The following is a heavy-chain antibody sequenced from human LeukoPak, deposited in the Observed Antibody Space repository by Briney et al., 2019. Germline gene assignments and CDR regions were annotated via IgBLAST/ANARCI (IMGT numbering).Heavy chain of an antibody. Sequence: SETLSLTCAVSGYSINSGYYWGWIRQPPGKGLEWIASIHRSGSTHYNPSLKSRVTISVDTSKNQFSLKLSSVTAADTAVYYCARCSGGSCYLWGQGTLVTVSP. CDR3: ARCSGGSCYL. J-gene: IGHJ5*02. V-gene: IGHV4-38-2*01. CDR1: GYSINSGYY. D-gene: IGHD2-15*01. CDR2: IHRSGST.